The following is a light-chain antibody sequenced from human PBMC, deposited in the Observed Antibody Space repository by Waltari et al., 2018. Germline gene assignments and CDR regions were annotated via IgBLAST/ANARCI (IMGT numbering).Light chain of an antibody. J-gene: IGLJ3*02. Sequence: QSALTQPASVSGSPRQSITIPCPGTGSDIGAFNYVSWYQQHSGKAPRLIIFGVSDRPSGISNRFSGSKSGNTASLTISGLQAEDEADYYCTSFTRAKTWVFGGGTKVTVL. CDR1: GSDIGAFNY. V-gene: IGLV2-14*03. CDR2: GVS. CDR3: TSFTRAKTWV.